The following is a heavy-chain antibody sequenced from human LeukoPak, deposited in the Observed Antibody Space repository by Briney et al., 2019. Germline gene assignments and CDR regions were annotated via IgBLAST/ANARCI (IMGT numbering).Heavy chain of an antibody. CDR2: ISSSSSYI. CDR1: GFTFSSYS. Sequence: GGSLRLSCAASGFTFSSYSMNWVRQAPGKGLEWVSSISSSSSYIYYADSVKGRFTISRDNSKNTLYLQMNSLRAEDTAVYYCARDSSSWLSYYFDYWGQGTLVTVSS. D-gene: IGHD6-13*01. V-gene: IGHV3-21*01. J-gene: IGHJ4*02. CDR3: ARDSSSWLSYYFDY.